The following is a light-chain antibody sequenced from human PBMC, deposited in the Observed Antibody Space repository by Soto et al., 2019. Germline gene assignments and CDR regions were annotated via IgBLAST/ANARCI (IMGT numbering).Light chain of an antibody. CDR3: QQFNEWPWT. CDR2: GAS. CDR1: QKMRSD. Sequence: IVMTQSPATLSVSPGERVTLSCRASQKMRSDLAWYQQKPGQTPRLLIYGASTRATGIPARFSGSGSGTDFPLTISSLQSEDFALYYCQQFNEWPWTFGQGTKVEIK. J-gene: IGKJ1*01. V-gene: IGKV3-15*01.